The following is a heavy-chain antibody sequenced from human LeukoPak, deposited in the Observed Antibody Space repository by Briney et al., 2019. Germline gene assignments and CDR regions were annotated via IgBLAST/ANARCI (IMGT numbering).Heavy chain of an antibody. D-gene: IGHD3-10*01. Sequence: PGGSLRLSCAASGFSVRSNYMSWVRQAPGKGLEYVSSIETGGSTHYADSVKGRFTISRDTSKNNLYLQMHSLRAEDTAAYYCARDRGFFGEPDFYYAMDVWGQGPTVTVSS. CDR2: IETGGST. CDR3: ARDRGFFGEPDFYYAMDV. V-gene: IGHV3-66*01. J-gene: IGHJ6*02. CDR1: GFSVRSNY.